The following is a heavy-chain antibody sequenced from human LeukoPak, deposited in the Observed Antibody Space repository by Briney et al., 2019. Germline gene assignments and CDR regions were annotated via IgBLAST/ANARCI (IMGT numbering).Heavy chain of an antibody. J-gene: IGHJ4*02. CDR3: ARDIIATPPGY. CDR1: GFTFSDYY. Sequence: GGSLRLSCAASGFTFSDYYMTWIRQAPGKGLEWVSYISSGSSTTYYADSVKGRFTISRDNAKNSLYLQMNSLRAEDTAVYYCARDIIATPPGYWGQGTLVTVSS. CDR2: ISSGSSTT. V-gene: IGHV3-11*04. D-gene: IGHD6-6*01.